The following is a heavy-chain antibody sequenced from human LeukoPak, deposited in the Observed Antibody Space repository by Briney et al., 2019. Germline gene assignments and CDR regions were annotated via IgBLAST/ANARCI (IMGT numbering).Heavy chain of an antibody. CDR3: ASIVVVPAAMPGPTADYMDV. Sequence: SETLSLTCAVYGGSFSGYYWSWIRQPPGKGLEWIGEINHSGSTNYNPSLKSRVTISVDTSKNQFSLKLSSVTAADTAVYYCASIVVVPAAMPGPTADYMDVWGKGTTVTVSS. D-gene: IGHD2-2*01. CDR2: INHSGST. V-gene: IGHV4-34*01. CDR1: GGSFSGYY. J-gene: IGHJ6*03.